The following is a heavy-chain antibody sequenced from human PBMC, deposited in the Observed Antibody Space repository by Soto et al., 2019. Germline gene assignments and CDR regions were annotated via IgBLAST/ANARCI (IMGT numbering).Heavy chain of an antibody. D-gene: IGHD2-15*01. CDR1: GFTFDDYG. CDR3: ARVIGAYNWFDP. Sequence: GGSLRLSCAASGFTFDDYGMSWFRQAPGKGLEWVSGINWNGGRIGYADSVKGRFTISRDNAKNSLYLQMNSLRAEDTALYYYARVIGAYNWFDPWGQGTLVTVSS. J-gene: IGHJ5*02. CDR2: INWNGGRI. V-gene: IGHV3-20*04.